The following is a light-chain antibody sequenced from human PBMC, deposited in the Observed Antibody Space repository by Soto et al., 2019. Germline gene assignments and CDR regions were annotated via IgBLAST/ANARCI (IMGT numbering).Light chain of an antibody. CDR2: DIS. CDR1: QTVSRH. V-gene: IGKV3-11*01. CDR3: QQRSHWPRNT. Sequence: EIVLTQSPATVSLSPGERATLSCRTSQTVSRHLAWYQQKPGQAPGLLIYDISNRDTGIPARFSGSGSGTDFTLTISSLEPEDSAVYYCQQRSHWPRNTFGQGTKLEIK. J-gene: IGKJ2*01.